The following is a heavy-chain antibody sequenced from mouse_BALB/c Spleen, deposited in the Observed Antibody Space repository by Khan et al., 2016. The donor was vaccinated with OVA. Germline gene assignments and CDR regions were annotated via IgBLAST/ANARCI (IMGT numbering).Heavy chain of an antibody. D-gene: IGHD1-1*01. V-gene: IGHV3-2*02. CDR2: ISYSDVT. J-gene: IGHJ2*01. CDR1: GYSITSGYA. Sequence: EVKLLESGPGLVKPSQSLSLTCTVTGYSITSGYAWNWIRQFPENKLEWMGYISYSDVTNYNPSLKSRISITRDTSKNQFFLQLNSVTTEDTATYYYARGNYYGYYFDYWGQGTTLTVSS. CDR3: ARGNYYGYYFDY.